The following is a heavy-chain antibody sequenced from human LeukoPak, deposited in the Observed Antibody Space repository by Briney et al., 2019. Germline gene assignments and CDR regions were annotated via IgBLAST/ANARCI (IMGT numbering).Heavy chain of an antibody. D-gene: IGHD1-26*01. J-gene: IGHJ6*03. CDR2: IRGHNGGT. Sequence: APETVSCKASGYNFNHHAITWVRQAPGQGLEWMGGIRGHNGGTDYAQKFQGRLTLTTDTSTSTAYMELRNLKSDDTAVYFCARQGLTPYYIYMDVWGKGTTVTV. CDR3: ARQGLTPYYIYMDV. CDR1: GYNFNHHA. V-gene: IGHV1-18*01.